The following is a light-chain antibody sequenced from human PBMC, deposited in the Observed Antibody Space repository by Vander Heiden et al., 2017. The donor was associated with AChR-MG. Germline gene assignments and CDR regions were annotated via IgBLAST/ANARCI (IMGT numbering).Light chain of an antibody. CDR1: QSISIY. CDR3: QQSYSTPYT. V-gene: IGKV1-39*01. Sequence: DIQMTQSPSSLSASVGDRVTITCRASQSISIYLNWYHQKPGKAPKLLIYGASSLQSGVPSRFSGSRSGTDFTLTISSLQPEDFATYYCQQSYSTPYTFGQGTKLEIK. CDR2: GAS. J-gene: IGKJ2*01.